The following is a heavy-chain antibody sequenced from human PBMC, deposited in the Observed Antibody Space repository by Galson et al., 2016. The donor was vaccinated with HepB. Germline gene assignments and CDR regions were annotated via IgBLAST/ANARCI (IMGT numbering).Heavy chain of an antibody. D-gene: IGHD1-14*01. Sequence: SLRLSCAASGFTLSNYGMHWVRQAPGKGLEWAAVVWYDRLNKYYAESVKGRFTISRDNSKNTLYLQMNSLRADDTAVYYCAKDRGNLGYFDSWGQGTLVTVSS. CDR3: AKDRGNLGYFDS. V-gene: IGHV3-33*06. J-gene: IGHJ4*02. CDR2: VWYDRLNK. CDR1: GFTLSNYG.